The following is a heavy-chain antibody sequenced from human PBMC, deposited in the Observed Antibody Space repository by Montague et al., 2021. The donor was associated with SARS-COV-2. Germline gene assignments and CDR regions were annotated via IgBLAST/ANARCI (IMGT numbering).Heavy chain of an antibody. J-gene: IGHJ5*02. Sequence: SETLSLTCAVYGGSFSGYYLSWIRQPPGKGLEWIGEINHSGSTNYNPSLKSRVTISVDTSKNQFSLKLSSVTAADTAVYYCARGYDYVWGSYRYLHWFDPWGQGTLVTVSS. CDR1: GGSFSGYY. CDR2: INHSGST. V-gene: IGHV4-34*01. D-gene: IGHD3-16*02. CDR3: ARGYDYVWGSYRYLHWFDP.